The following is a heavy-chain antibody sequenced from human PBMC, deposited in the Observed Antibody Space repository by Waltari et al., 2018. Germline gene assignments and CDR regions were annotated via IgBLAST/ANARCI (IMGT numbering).Heavy chain of an antibody. CDR2: IYYSGST. J-gene: IGHJ5*02. CDR3: AREAPPQPGVDP. V-gene: IGHV4-39*07. Sequence: QLQLQESGPGLVKPSETLSLTCTVSGGSISSSSYYWGWIRQPPGKGLEWIGSIYYSGSTYYNPSLKSRVTISVDTSKNQFSLKLSSVTAADTAVYYCAREAPPQPGVDPWGQGTLVTVSS. D-gene: IGHD3-10*01. CDR1: GGSISSSSYY.